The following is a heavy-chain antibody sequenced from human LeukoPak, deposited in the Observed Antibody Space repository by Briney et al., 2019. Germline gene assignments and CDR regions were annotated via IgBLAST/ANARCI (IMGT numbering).Heavy chain of an antibody. J-gene: IGHJ4*02. V-gene: IGHV3-7*03. D-gene: IGHD4-17*01. CDR2: INEDGSGK. Sequence: GGSLRLSCAASGFTFSRYWMTWVRQAPGKGLEWVASINEDGSGKRYVDSVKGRFTISRDNAQKSVYLEMNSLRAEDTAVYYCARAVTSTEGYWGQGTLVTVSS. CDR1: GFTFSRYW. CDR3: ARAVTSTEGY.